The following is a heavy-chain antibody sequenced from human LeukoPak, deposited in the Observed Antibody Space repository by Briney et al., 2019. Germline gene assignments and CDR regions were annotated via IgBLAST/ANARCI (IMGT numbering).Heavy chain of an antibody. D-gene: IGHD5-24*01. CDR2: IGSSSSRNM. Sequence: GGSLRLSCVVSGFTFSNYAMNWVRQAPGKGLEWVSLIGSSSSRNMYYADSVKGRFTISRDNAQNSLYLHMSGLRDEDTAVYYCARGDGFHHFDYWGRGALVTVSS. V-gene: IGHV3-48*02. J-gene: IGHJ4*02. CDR3: ARGDGFHHFDY. CDR1: GFTFSNYA.